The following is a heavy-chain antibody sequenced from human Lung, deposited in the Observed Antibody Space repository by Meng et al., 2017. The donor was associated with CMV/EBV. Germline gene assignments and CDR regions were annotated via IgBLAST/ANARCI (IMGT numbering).Heavy chain of an antibody. CDR2: ISSGGTTI. D-gene: IGHD6-6*01. CDR3: ARKFSSSGLY. J-gene: IGHJ4*02. CDR1: GFSFSSFE. Sequence: SCEVSGFSFSSFEMNWVRQAPGKGLEWIAHISSGGTTINYADSVKGRFTISRDNANNSLFLQMNSLRVEDTAVYYCARKFSSSGLYWGQGTLVNGAS. V-gene: IGHV3-48*03.